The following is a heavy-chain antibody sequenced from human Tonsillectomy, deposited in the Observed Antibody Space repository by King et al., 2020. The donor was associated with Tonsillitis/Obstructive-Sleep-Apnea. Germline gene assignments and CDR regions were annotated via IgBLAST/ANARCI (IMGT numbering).Heavy chain of an antibody. V-gene: IGHV3-7*04. D-gene: IGHD6-19*01. CDR3: ARDRVDRSGYPYYMDV. CDR1: GFTFSNFW. J-gene: IGHJ6*03. CDR2: IKQDGSEK. Sequence: VQLVESGGGLVQPGGSLRLSCLASGFTFSNFWMTWVRQAPGKGLEWVANIKQDGSEKYYLDSVKGRFTISRDNAKNSLYLQMNSLRVEDMAVYFCARDRVDRSGYPYYMDVWGKGTTVTVSS.